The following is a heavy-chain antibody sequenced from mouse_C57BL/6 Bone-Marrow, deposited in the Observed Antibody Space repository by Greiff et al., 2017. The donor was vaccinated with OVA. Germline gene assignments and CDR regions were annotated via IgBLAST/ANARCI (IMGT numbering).Heavy chain of an antibody. CDR3: AGPFYYGALDYYAMDY. Sequence: QVQLQQPGAELVKPGASVKLSCKASDYTFTSYWMHWVKQRPGRGLEWIGRIDPNSGGTKYNEKFKSKATLTVDKPSSTAYMQLRSLTSEDSAVYYCAGPFYYGALDYYAMDYWGQGTSVTVSS. CDR1: DYTFTSYW. J-gene: IGHJ4*01. CDR2: IDPNSGGT. V-gene: IGHV1-72*01. D-gene: IGHD2-1*01.